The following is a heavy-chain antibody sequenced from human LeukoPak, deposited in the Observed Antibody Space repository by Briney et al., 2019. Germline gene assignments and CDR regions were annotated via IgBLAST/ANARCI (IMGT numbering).Heavy chain of an antibody. CDR3: ARARASRGSYYNY. CDR1: GYTFTGYY. V-gene: IGHV1-2*06. D-gene: IGHD1-26*01. J-gene: IGHJ4*02. Sequence: ASVKVSCKASGYTFTGYYMHWVRQAPGQGLEWMGRINPNSGGTNYAQKFQGRVTMTRDTSISTAYMELSRLRSDDTAVYYCARARASRGSYYNYWGQGTLVTVSS. CDR2: INPNSGGT.